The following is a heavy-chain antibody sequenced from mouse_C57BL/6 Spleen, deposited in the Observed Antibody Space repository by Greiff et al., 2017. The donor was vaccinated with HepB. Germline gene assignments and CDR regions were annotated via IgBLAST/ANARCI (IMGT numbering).Heavy chain of an antibody. Sequence: EVKVVESGGGLVKPGGSLKLSCAASGFTFSSYAMSWVRQTPEKRLEWVATISDGGSYTYYPDNVKGRFTISRDNAKNNLYLQMSHLKSEGTAMYYCARGGYDYDVVDYWGQGTTLTVSS. J-gene: IGHJ2*01. CDR1: GFTFSSYA. D-gene: IGHD2-4*01. V-gene: IGHV5-4*03. CDR3: ARGGYDYDVVDY. CDR2: ISDGGSYT.